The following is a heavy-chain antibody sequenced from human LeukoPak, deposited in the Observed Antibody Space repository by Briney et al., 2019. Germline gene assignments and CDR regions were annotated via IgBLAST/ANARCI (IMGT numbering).Heavy chain of an antibody. D-gene: IGHD3-3*01. J-gene: IGHJ4*02. V-gene: IGHV4-59*12. CDR1: GGSISSYY. CDR2: IYYSGST. CDR3: ARTLHYDFWSGYNY. Sequence: PXETLSLTCTVSGGSISSYYWSWIRQPPGKGLEWIGYIYYSGSTYYNPSLKSRVTISVDTSKNQFSLKLSSVTAADTAVYYCARTLHYDFWSGYNYWGQGTLVTVSS.